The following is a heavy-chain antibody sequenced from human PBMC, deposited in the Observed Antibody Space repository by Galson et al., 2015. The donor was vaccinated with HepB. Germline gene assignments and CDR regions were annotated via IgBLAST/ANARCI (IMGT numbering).Heavy chain of an antibody. V-gene: IGHV1-18*04. CDR3: ARDRGWIQLPDAFDI. J-gene: IGHJ3*02. D-gene: IGHD5-18*01. CDR1: GYTFTSYG. Sequence: SVKASCKASGYTFTSYGISWVRQAPGQGLEWMGWISAYNGNTNYAQKLQGRVTMTTDTSTSTAYMELRSLRSDDTAVYYCARDRGWIQLPDAFDIWGQGTMVTVSS. CDR2: ISAYNGNT.